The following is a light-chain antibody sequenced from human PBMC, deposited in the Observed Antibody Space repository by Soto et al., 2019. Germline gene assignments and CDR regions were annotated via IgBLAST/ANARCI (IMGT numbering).Light chain of an antibody. CDR3: QQRNIRRT. J-gene: IGKJ5*01. CDR2: DAS. CDR1: QSVSNY. V-gene: IGKV3-11*02. Sequence: RVLTHSPATLSFSAGERSTIYCRASQSVSNYLAWYQQKPGQPPRLLIFDASNRATGIPARFSGSGSGRDFTLTISSLEPEDFAVYYCQQRNIRRTFGQGTRLEIK.